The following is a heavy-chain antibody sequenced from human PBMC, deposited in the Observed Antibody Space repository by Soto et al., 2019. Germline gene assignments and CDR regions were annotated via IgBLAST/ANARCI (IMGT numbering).Heavy chain of an antibody. Sequence: EVQLVESGGGLVQPGGSLRLSCAASGFTFSSYWMYWVRQVPGKGLVWVSRIKSDGSITNYADSVKGRFTISRDNAKNTLYLQMNSLRAEDTAMYYCVRDLVFGQGGQGTLVTVSS. CDR3: VRDLVFGQ. V-gene: IGHV3-74*01. D-gene: IGHD3-3*01. CDR2: IKSDGSIT. CDR1: GFTFSSYW. J-gene: IGHJ4*02.